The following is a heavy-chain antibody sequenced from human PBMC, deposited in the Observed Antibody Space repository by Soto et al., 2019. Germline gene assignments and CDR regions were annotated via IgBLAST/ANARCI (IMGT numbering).Heavy chain of an antibody. V-gene: IGHV1-2*02. J-gene: IGHJ4*01. CDR2: INPNSGGT. Sequence: QGHLVQSGAEVKKSGASVKVSCEASGYSFTAYCVHWVRQAPGQGLEWMGWINPNSGGTNYAQRFQGRVAMTTDTSTNTAYMELNSLKSADTALYFCARSSGTYSAFDYWGQGTQVTVSS. CDR1: GYSFTAYC. CDR3: ARSSGTYSAFDY. D-gene: IGHD1-26*01.